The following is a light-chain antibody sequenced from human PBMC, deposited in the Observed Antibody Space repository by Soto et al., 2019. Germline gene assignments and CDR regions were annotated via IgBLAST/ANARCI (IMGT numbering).Light chain of an antibody. Sequence: DIQMTQSPSTLSGSVGDRVTITCRGSQTISSWLAWYQQKPGKAPKLLIYKASTLKSGVPSRFSGSGSGTGFTLTISSLQPDDFATYYCQHYNSYSEAFGQGTKVELK. CDR3: QHYNSYSEA. V-gene: IGKV1-5*03. CDR1: QTISSW. CDR2: KAS. J-gene: IGKJ1*01.